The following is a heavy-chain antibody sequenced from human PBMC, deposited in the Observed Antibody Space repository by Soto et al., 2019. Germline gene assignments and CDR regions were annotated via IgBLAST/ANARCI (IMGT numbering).Heavy chain of an antibody. CDR1: GYTFTNYW. J-gene: IGHJ6*02. CDR3: AASIFYYGMDV. V-gene: IGHV5-51*01. Sequence: ESLKISCKGSGYTFTNYWIGWVCQMPGKGLEWMGIIYPGDSDTKYNPSFQGQVTISADKSITTTFLQWSSLKASDTAIYYCAASIFYYGMDVWGQGTTVTVSS. CDR2: IYPGDSDT.